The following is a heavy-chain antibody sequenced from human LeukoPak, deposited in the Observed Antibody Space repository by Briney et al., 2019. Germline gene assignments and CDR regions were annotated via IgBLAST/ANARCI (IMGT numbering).Heavy chain of an antibody. D-gene: IGHD3-3*01. Sequence: PGGSLRLSCAASGFTFSDYYMSWIRQAPGKGLEWVSYISSSGSTIYYADSVKGRFTISRDNAKNSLYLQMNRLRAEDTAVYQCAGDRRIFGVVIIPFDYWGQGTLVIVSS. CDR3: AGDRRIFGVVIIPFDY. CDR2: ISSSGSTI. V-gene: IGHV3-11*04. CDR1: GFTFSDYY. J-gene: IGHJ4*02.